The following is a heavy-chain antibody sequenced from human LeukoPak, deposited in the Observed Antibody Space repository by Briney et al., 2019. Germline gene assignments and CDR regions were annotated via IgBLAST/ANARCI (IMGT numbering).Heavy chain of an antibody. CDR2: VDYSGST. CDR1: GGSVSSGSYY. J-gene: IGHJ4*02. CDR3: ASYSYYYDSSGYFDY. Sequence: PSETLSLTCTVSGGSVSSGSYYWSWIWQPPGKGLEWIGCVDYSGSTNYNPSLKSRVTITVDTSKNQFSLKLSSVTAADTAVYYCASYSYYYDSSGYFDYWGQGTLVTVSS. V-gene: IGHV4-61*01. D-gene: IGHD3-22*01.